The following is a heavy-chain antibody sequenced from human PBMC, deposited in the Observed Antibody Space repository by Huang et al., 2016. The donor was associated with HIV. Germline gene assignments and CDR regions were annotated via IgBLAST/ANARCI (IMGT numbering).Heavy chain of an antibody. Sequence: QPQLVESGGGVVQRGGSLRLSCAASEFNFHVYGMHWLRQAPGKGLEGVAFVRFDGSNEYYIDSGKGRVTISRDNSKKMLFLEMDNLRPEDTAVYFCARDSRWGIVATTLSYFDYWGQGTLVTVSS. J-gene: IGHJ4*02. CDR1: EFNFHVYG. CDR2: VRFDGSNE. CDR3: ARDSRWGIVATTLSYFDY. V-gene: IGHV3-30*02. D-gene: IGHD5-12*01.